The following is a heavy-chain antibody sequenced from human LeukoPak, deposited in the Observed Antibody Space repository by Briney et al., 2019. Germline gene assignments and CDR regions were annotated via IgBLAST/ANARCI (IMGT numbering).Heavy chain of an antibody. CDR1: GFTFSSYA. D-gene: IGHD2-2*01. J-gene: IGHJ4*02. CDR2: ISGSGGST. V-gene: IGHV3-23*01. Sequence: PGGSLRLSCAASGFTFSSYAMSWVRQAPGKGLEWVSAISGSGGSTYYADSVKGRFTISRDDSKNTLYLQMNSLKTEDTAVYYCTTAAIVVPAVPDYWGQGTLVTVSS. CDR3: TTAAIVVPAVPDY.